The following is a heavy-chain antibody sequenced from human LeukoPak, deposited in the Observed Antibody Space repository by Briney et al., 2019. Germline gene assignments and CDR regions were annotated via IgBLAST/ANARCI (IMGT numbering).Heavy chain of an antibody. V-gene: IGHV4-59*01. CDR1: GGSIGTNY. D-gene: IGHD6-13*01. J-gene: IGHJ4*02. Sequence: SETLSLTCSVSGGSIGTNYWSWIRQVPGKGLEWIGYSSYSGSSNYNPSLKSRVTISVDTSKTQFSLYLDSVTAADTAVYYCARSDTHHIHSSSWHFDYWGQGTLVTVSS. CDR2: SSYSGSS. CDR3: ARSDTHHIHSSSWHFDY.